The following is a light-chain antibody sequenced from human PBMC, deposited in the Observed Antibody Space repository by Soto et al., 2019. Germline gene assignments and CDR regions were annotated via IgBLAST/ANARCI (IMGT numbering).Light chain of an antibody. CDR2: ENN. CDR1: SSNSGNNY. V-gene: IGLV1-51*02. J-gene: IGLJ1*01. CDR3: GTWDSSLSAGCYF. Sequence: QSVLTQPPSVSAAPGQKVTISCSGSSSNSGNNYVSWYQQLPGTAPKLLIYENNKRPSGIPDRFSGSKSGTSATLGITGLQTGDEADYYCGTWDSSLSAGCYFFGTGTKLTVL.